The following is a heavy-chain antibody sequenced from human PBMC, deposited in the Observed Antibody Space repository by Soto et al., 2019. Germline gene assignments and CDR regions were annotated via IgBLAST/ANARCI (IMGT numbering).Heavy chain of an antibody. CDR3: ARGDTGAPKTAFDY. CDR2: INTNSGGT. V-gene: IGHV1-2*04. J-gene: IGHJ4*02. Sequence: ASVKVSCKASGYTFTGYYMHWVRQAPGQGLEWMRWINTNSGGTNYAQKFQGWVTMTRHTSISTAYMELSSLRSDDPAFYYCARGDTGAPKTAFDYWGQGTLVTVSS. CDR1: GYTFTGYY. D-gene: IGHD7-27*01.